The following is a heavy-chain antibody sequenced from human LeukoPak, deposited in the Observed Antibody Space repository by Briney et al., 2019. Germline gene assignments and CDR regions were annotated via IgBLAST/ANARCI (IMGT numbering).Heavy chain of an antibody. V-gene: IGHV1-69*13. CDR3: ARTRSGCSSTNCYPYDMDV. CDR2: IIPGFGAA. J-gene: IGHJ6*02. CDR1: GGTFSSYA. D-gene: IGHD2-2*01. Sequence: SVKVSCKASGGTFSSYAVSWVRQAPGQGLEWMGGIIPGFGAANYAQKFQGRVTLTADESTNTAYMDLSGLRSEDTAVYYCARTRSGCSSTNCYPYDMDVWGQGTTVTVSS.